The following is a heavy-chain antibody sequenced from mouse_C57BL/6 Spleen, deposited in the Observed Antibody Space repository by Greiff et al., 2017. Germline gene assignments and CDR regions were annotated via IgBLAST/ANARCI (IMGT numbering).Heavy chain of an antibody. V-gene: IGHV1-26*01. Sequence: EVQLQQSGPELVKPGASVKISCKASGYTFTDYYMNWVKQSHGKSLEWIGDINPNNGGTSYNQKFKGKATLTVDKSSSTAYMELRSLTSEDSAVXYCARDYGSGAWFAYWGEGTLGTVSA. D-gene: IGHD1-1*01. J-gene: IGHJ3*01. CDR3: ARDYGSGAWFAY. CDR2: INPNNGGT. CDR1: GYTFTDYY.